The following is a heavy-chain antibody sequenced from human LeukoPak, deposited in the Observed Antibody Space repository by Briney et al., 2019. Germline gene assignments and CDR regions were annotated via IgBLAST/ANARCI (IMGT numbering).Heavy chain of an antibody. J-gene: IGHJ4*02. CDR2: ISSSSSYI. V-gene: IGHV3-21*01. CDR1: GFTFSSYS. D-gene: IGHD1-26*01. Sequence: PGGSLRLSCAASGFTFSSYSMNWVRQALGKGLEWVSSISSSSSYIYYADSVRGRFTISRDNAKNSLYLQMNSLRAEDTAVYHCARDLGGDYFDYWGQGTLVTVSS. CDR3: ARDLGGDYFDY.